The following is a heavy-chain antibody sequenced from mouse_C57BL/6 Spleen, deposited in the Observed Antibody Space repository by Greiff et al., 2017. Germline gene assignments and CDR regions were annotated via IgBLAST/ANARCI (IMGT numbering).Heavy chain of an antibody. J-gene: IGHJ3*01. CDR2: IYPGDGDT. CDR1: GYAFSSSW. Sequence: VQLQQSGPELVKPGASVKISCKASGYAFSSSWMNWVKQRPGKGLEWIGRIYPGDGDTNYNGKFKGKATLTADKSSSTAYMQLSSLTSEDSAVYFWAPLDSSNAYWGQGTLVTVSA. CDR3: APLDSSNAY. D-gene: IGHD3-2*01. V-gene: IGHV1-82*01.